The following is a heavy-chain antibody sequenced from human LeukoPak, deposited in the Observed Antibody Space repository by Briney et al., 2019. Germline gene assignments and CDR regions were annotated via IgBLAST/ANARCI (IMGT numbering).Heavy chain of an antibody. D-gene: IGHD2-2*01. CDR2: IIGGGGST. Sequence: GGPLRLSCAASGFTFSSYSMNWVRQAPGKGLEWVSGIIGGGGSTYYADSVKGRFTISGDNSRNTLFLQMNSLRAEDTAVYYCAHGAMYQLDYWGQGTLVTVSS. V-gene: IGHV3-23*01. CDR1: GFTFSSYS. J-gene: IGHJ4*02. CDR3: AHGAMYQLDY.